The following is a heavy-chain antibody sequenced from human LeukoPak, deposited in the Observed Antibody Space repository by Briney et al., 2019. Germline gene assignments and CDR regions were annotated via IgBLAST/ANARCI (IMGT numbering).Heavy chain of an antibody. CDR1: GYTFTSYD. J-gene: IGHJ5*02. V-gene: IGHV1-8*03. Sequence: ASVKVSCKASGYTFTSYDINWVRQATGQGLEWMGWMNPNSGNTGYAQKFQGRVTITRNTSISTAYMELSSLRSEDTAVYYCARGPANLYYDFWSGYSRFDPWGQGTLVTVSS. D-gene: IGHD3-3*01. CDR3: ARGPANLYYDFWSGYSRFDP. CDR2: MNPNSGNT.